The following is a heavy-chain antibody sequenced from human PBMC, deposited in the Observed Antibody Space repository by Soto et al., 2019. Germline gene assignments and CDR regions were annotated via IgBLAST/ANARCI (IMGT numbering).Heavy chain of an antibody. V-gene: IGHV1-69*01. CDR1: GDTFSSYA. J-gene: IGHJ6*02. Sequence: QVQLVQSGAEVKKPGSSVNVSCKASGDTFSSYAISWVRQAPGQGLECLGGIIPIFGTAIYAQKFQGRVTITADESTSTAYVELSRLRSEDTAVYYCARAYCFADCYLYYYYGMAVSGQGNTVTVSS. D-gene: IGHD2-21*01. CDR2: IIPIFGTA. CDR3: ARAYCFADCYLYYYYGMAV.